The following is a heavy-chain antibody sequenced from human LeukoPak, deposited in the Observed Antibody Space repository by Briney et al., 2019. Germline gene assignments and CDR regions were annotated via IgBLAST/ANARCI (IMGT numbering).Heavy chain of an antibody. Sequence: TTGGSLRLSCAASGFTFSSYSMNWVRQAPGKGLGGVSSISSSSSYIYYADSVKGRFTISRDNAKNSLYLQMNSLRAEDTAVYYCAREITMVRGIGNNFDYWGQGTLVTVSS. D-gene: IGHD3-10*01. CDR1: GFTFSSYS. CDR2: ISSSSSYI. V-gene: IGHV3-21*01. CDR3: AREITMVRGIGNNFDY. J-gene: IGHJ4*02.